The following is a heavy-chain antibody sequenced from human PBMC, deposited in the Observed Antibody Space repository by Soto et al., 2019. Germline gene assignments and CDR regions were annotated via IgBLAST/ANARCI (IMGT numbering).Heavy chain of an antibody. V-gene: IGHV3-23*01. J-gene: IGHJ6*02. Sequence: EVQLLESGGGLVQPGGSLRLSCAASGFTFSGYAMTWVRQAPGKGLKWVSAISGGGGSIYYADSVKGRFTISRDYSKNTLHLQRESLRAEDTAVYFCAKGVDPQPLDGMDVWGQGTTVTVSS. CDR2: ISGGGGSI. CDR3: AKGVDPQPLDGMDV. CDR1: GFTFSGYA. D-gene: IGHD2-2*01.